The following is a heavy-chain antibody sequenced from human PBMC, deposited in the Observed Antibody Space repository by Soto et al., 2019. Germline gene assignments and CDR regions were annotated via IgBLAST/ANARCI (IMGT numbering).Heavy chain of an antibody. CDR3: ARDPAITGTTPPYYYYGMDV. CDR1: GYTFTGYY. V-gene: IGHV1-2*04. D-gene: IGHD1-20*01. CDR2: INPNSGGT. J-gene: IGHJ6*02. Sequence: ASVKVSCKASGYTFTGYYMHWVRQAPGQGLEWMGWINPNSGGTNYAQKFQGWVTMTRDTSISTAYMELSRLRSDDTAVYYCARDPAITGTTPPYYYYGMDVWGQGTTVTSP.